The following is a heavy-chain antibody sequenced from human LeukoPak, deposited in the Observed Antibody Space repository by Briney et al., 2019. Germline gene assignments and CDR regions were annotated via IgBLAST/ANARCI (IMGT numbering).Heavy chain of an antibody. CDR3: ARDISASGIFFDS. J-gene: IGHJ4*02. CDR2: INQGWSAQ. D-gene: IGHD6-13*01. Sequence: GGSLRLSCAASGFTFSTFWMGWVRQVPGKGLELVANINQGWSAQYYVDSVKGRFTISRDNAENALYLQMNSLRAEDTAVYFCARDISASGIFFDSWGQGTLVTVSS. V-gene: IGHV3-7*01. CDR1: GFTFSTFW.